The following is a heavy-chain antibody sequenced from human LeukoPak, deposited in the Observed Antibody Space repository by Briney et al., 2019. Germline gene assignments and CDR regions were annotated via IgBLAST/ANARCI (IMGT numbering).Heavy chain of an antibody. Sequence: GGSLRLSCAASGFTFSDYFMTWSRQAPGRGLEWVSYISGSGSNKYYADSVKGRFTISRDNAKNSLYLQMNSLRVEDTAVYYCATSQSSVAGIVGDWGQGTLLTVSS. CDR1: GFTFSDYF. CDR2: ISGSGSNK. D-gene: IGHD6-19*01. V-gene: IGHV3-11*04. CDR3: ATSQSSVAGIVGD. J-gene: IGHJ4*02.